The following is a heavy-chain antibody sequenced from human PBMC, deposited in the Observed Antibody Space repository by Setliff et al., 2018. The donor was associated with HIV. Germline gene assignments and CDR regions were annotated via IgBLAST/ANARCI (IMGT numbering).Heavy chain of an antibody. V-gene: IGHV5-51*01. J-gene: IGHJ6*02. CDR3: ARTTGQSAYYYYGMDV. CDR2: IYPGDSDT. Sequence: PGESLKISCKGSGYYFTTFWIAWVRQMPGKGLEWMGIIYPGDSDTRYSPSFQGQVTISADKSISTAYLQWSSLKASDTAMYYCARTTGQSAYYYYGMDVWGQGTMVTVSS. CDR1: GYYFTTFW.